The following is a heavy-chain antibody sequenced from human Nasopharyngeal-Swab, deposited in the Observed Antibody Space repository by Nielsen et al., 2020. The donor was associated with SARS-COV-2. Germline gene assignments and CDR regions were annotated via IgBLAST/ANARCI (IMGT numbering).Heavy chain of an antibody. CDR2: IYYSGST. CDR1: GVSISSYY. Sequence: SETLSLTCTVSGVSISSYYWSWIRQPPGKGLEWIGYIYYSGSTNYNPSLKSRVTISVDTSKNQFSLKLSSVTAADTAVYYCARGTGYSSGWYHYWGQGTLVTVSS. J-gene: IGHJ4*02. D-gene: IGHD6-19*01. CDR3: ARGTGYSSGWYHY. V-gene: IGHV4-59*08.